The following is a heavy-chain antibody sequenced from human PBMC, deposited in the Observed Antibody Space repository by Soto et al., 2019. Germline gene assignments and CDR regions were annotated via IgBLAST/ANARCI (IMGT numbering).Heavy chain of an antibody. J-gene: IGHJ4*02. Sequence: QVQRVESGGGGVQPGRSLRLSCAASGFTLSSYGMHWVRQAPGKGLEWVAVIWLDGSNKYYADSVKGRFTISRDNSKNTLYLQMNSLRAEDTAVYYCARGLWSFDYWGQGNLVTVSS. CDR1: GFTLSSYG. CDR3: ARGLWSFDY. D-gene: IGHD5-18*01. CDR2: IWLDGSNK. V-gene: IGHV3-33*01.